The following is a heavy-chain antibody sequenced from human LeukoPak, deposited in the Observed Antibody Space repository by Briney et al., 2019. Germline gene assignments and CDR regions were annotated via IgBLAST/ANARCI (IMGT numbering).Heavy chain of an antibody. Sequence: GGSLRLSCAASGFTFSDYWMSWVRQAPGKGPEWVANIHQDGGERYYVDSVKGRFIISRDNAKNSLYLQMDSLRAEDTAMYYCARDKVVGATYFDYWGQGILVAVSS. CDR1: GFTFSDYW. CDR3: ARDKVVGATYFDY. CDR2: IHQDGGER. J-gene: IGHJ4*02. D-gene: IGHD1-26*01. V-gene: IGHV3-7*03.